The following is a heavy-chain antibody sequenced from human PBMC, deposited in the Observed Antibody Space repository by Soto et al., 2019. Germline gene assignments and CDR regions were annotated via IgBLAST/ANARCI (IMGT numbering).Heavy chain of an antibody. J-gene: IGHJ4*02. D-gene: IGHD3-9*01. CDR1: GYTFTGYY. CDR3: ARDRDYDILTGYYVDY. V-gene: IGHV1-2*02. CDR2: INPNSGGT. Sequence: ASVKVSCKASGYTFTGYYMHWVRQSPGQGLEWMGWINPNSGGTNYAQKFQGRVTMTRDTSISTAYMELSRLRSDDTAVYYCARDRDYDILTGYYVDYWGQGTLVTVSS.